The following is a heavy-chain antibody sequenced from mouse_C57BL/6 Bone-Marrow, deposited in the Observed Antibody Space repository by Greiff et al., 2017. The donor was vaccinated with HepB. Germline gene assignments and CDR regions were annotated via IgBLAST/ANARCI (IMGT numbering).Heavy chain of an antibody. D-gene: IGHD2-3*01. CDR3: AREEGWLLRNYYAMDY. CDR2: INPGSGGT. CDR1: GYAFTNYL. J-gene: IGHJ4*01. V-gene: IGHV1-54*01. Sequence: QVQLKQSGAELVRPGTSVKVSCKASGYAFTNYLIEWVKQRPGQGLEWIGVINPGSGGTNYNEKFKGKATLTADKSSSTAYMQLSSLTSEDSAVYFCAREEGWLLRNYYAMDYWGQGTSVTVSS.